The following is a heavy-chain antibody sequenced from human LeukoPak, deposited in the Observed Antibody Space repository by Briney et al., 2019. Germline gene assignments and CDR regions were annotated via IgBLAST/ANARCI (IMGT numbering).Heavy chain of an antibody. CDR1: GFTFSSYA. V-gene: IGHV3-30-3*01. CDR2: ISYDGSNK. CDR3: ARDYDILTGYYPGDY. J-gene: IGHJ4*02. Sequence: GGSLRLSCAASGFTFSSYAMHWVRQAPGKGLEWMAVISYDGSNKYYADSVKGRFTISRDNSKNTLYLQMNSLRAEDTAVYYCARDYDILTGYYPGDYWGQGTLVTVSS. D-gene: IGHD3-9*01.